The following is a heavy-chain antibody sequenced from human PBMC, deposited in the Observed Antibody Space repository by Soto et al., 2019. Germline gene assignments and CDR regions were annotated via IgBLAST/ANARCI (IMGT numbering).Heavy chain of an antibody. Sequence: SGPTLVNPTQTLTLTCTFSGFSLSTSGMRVSWIRQPPGKALEWLARIDWDDDKFYSTSLKTRLTISKDTSKNQVVLTMTNMDPVDTATYYCARSTYYYDSSGYFPTYYFDYWGQGTLVTVS. V-gene: IGHV2-70*04. D-gene: IGHD3-22*01. CDR2: IDWDDDK. J-gene: IGHJ4*02. CDR3: ARSTYYYDSSGYFPTYYFDY. CDR1: GFSLSTSGMR.